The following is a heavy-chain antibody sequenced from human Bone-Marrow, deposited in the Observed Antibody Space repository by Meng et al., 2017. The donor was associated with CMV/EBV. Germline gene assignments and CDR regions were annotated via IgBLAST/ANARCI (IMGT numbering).Heavy chain of an antibody. D-gene: IGHD5-18*01. J-gene: IGHJ6*02. CDR3: AIGSPTAMATYYYYGMDV. CDR1: GYSFTSYW. Sequence: GESLKISCKGSGYSFTSYWIGWVRQAPGQGLEWMGWMSPNSGNTGYAQKFQGRVTMTRNTSISTAYMELSSLRSEDTAVYYCAIGSPTAMATYYYYGMDVWGQGTTVTVSS. CDR2: MSPNSGNT. V-gene: IGHV1-8*02.